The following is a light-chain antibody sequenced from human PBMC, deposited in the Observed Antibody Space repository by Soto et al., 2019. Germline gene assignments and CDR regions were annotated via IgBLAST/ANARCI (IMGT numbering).Light chain of an antibody. Sequence: DIQMTQSPSSLSASVGDRVTITCRASQSISSYLNWFQQKPGEAPKLLIYDASSLQSGVPSRFSGSGSGTDFTLTITNLQPEDFATYYCHQGYSTLWTFGQGTKVEIK. V-gene: IGKV1-39*01. J-gene: IGKJ1*01. CDR3: HQGYSTLWT. CDR2: DAS. CDR1: QSISSY.